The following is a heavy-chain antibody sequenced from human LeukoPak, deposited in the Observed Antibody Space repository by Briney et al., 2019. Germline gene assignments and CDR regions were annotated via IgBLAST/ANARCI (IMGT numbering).Heavy chain of an antibody. J-gene: IGHJ4*02. D-gene: IGHD1-1*01. CDR2: IKEDRTAD. Sequence: GGSLRLLCAASGFSVRDFWMAWVRQAPGKGLEWVAHIKEDRTADYYVDSVKGRFSISKDDGKNSLHLQMNSLRVEDTAVYYCVRGGWELDYWGQGTLVTVSS. CDR3: VRGGWELDY. V-gene: IGHV3-7*01. CDR1: GFSVRDFW.